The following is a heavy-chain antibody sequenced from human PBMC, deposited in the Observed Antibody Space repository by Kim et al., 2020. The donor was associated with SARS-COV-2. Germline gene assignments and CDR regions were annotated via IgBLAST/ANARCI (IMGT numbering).Heavy chain of an antibody. V-gene: IGHV3-11*01. CDR2: ISSSGSTI. Sequence: GGSLRLSCAASGFTFSDYYMSWIRQAPGKGLEWVSYISSSGSTIYYADSVKGRFTISRDNAKNSLYLQMNSLRAEDTAVYYCARDSAAPTEDYYGMDVWGQGTTVTVSS. CDR1: GFTFSDYY. CDR3: ARDSAAPTEDYYGMDV. D-gene: IGHD2-2*01. J-gene: IGHJ6*02.